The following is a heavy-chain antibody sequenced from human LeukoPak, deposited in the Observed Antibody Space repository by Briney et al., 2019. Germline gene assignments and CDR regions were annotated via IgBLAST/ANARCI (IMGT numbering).Heavy chain of an antibody. CDR1: GYSISSGYY. V-gene: IGHV4-38-2*02. J-gene: IGHJ4*02. D-gene: IGHD3-10*01. CDR3: ARDSAVRGVISY. CDR2: IYHSGST. Sequence: PSETLSLTCTVSGYSISSGYYWGWIRQPPGKGLEWIGSIYHSGSTYYNPSLKSRVTISVDTSKNQFSLKLSSVTAADTAVYYCARDSAVRGVISYWGQGTLVTVSS.